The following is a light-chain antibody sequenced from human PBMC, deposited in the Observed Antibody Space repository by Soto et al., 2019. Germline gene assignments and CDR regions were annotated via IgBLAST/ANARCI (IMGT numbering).Light chain of an antibody. J-gene: IGKJ2*01. CDR3: QQYNSYPYT. CDR2: DAS. Sequence: GDRVTITCRASQSIINWLAWYQQKPGKAPNLLIYDASNLESGVPSTFSGSGSGTEFTLTISSLQPDDFATYYCQQYNSYPYTFGQGTKLEIK. V-gene: IGKV1-5*01. CDR1: QSIINW.